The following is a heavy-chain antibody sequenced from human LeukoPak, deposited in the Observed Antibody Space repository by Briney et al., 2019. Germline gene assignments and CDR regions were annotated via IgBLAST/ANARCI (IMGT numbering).Heavy chain of an antibody. CDR3: ARDLSYYGMDV. CDR1: GFTFSSYS. D-gene: IGHD2/OR15-2a*01. CDR2: ISGSGGST. J-gene: IGHJ6*02. V-gene: IGHV3-23*01. Sequence: GGSLRLSCAASGFTFSSYSMNWVRQAPGKGLEWVSAISGSGGSTYYADSVKGRFTISRDNSKNTLYLQMNSLRAEDTAVYYCARDLSYYGMDVWGQGTTVTVSS.